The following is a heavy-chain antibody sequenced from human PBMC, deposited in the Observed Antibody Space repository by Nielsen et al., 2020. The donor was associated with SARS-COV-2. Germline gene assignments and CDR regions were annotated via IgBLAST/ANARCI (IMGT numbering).Heavy chain of an antibody. D-gene: IGHD6-19*01. CDR3: ARDSQWLVRGRWFDP. CDR2: INHSGST. J-gene: IGHJ5*02. CDR1: GGSFSGYY. V-gene: IGHV4-34*01. Sequence: SETLSLTCAVYGGSFSGYYWSWIRQPPGKGLEWIGEINHSGSTNYNPSLKGRVTISVDTSKNQFSLKLSSVTAADTAVYYCARDSQWLVRGRWFDPWGQGTLVTVSS.